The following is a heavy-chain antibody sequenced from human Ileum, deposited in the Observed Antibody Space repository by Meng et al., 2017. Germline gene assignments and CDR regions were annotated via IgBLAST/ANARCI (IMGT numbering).Heavy chain of an antibody. V-gene: IGHV4-30-2*01. Sequence: HPQLQESGSGLVTSSQTLSLTCTVTGGSISSSAYSWTWIRPPPGKGLEWIGYIYQVGSTNYNPSLKSRVTIFVDTSKNQFSLKLTSVTAADTAVYYCASSTSGPELNYWGQGTLVTVSS. CDR3: ASSTSGPELNY. J-gene: IGHJ4*02. CDR1: GGSISSSAYS. CDR2: IYQVGST. D-gene: IGHD2/OR15-2a*01.